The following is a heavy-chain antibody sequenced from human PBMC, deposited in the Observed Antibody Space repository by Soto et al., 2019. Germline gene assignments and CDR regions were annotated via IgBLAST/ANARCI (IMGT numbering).Heavy chain of an antibody. V-gene: IGHV3-48*04. Sequence: EVQLVESGGGLVQPGGSLRLSCAGYGFTFSGYRFNFVRQAPGRGLEWVSFIGSTGSVTHYAVSVMGRFTISRDNARNSLYLQMDSLRADDTAVSRCARARPNSGQAYGLDIWGQGTVVTVSS. D-gene: IGHD4-17*01. CDR1: GFTFSGYR. CDR3: ARARPNSGQAYGLDI. J-gene: IGHJ3*02. CDR2: IGSTGSVT.